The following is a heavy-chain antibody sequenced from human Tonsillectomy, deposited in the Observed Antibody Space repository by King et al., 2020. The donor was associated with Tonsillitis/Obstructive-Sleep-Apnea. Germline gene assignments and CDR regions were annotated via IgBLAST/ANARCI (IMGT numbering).Heavy chain of an antibody. CDR3: AGQTETYYDFWSGYYKGDAFDI. D-gene: IGHD3-3*01. Sequence: VQLVESGAEVKKPGESLKISCKGSGYSFTSYWIGWVRQMPGKGLEWMGIIYPGDSDTRYSPSFQGQVTISADKSISTAYLQWSSLKASDTGMYYCAGQTETYYDFWSGYYKGDAFDIWGQGTMVTVSP. J-gene: IGHJ3*02. CDR1: GYSFTSYW. V-gene: IGHV5-51*01. CDR2: IYPGDSDT.